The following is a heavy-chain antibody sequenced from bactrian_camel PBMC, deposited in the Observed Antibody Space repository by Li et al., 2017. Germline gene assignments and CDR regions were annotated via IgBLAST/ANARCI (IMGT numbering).Heavy chain of an antibody. D-gene: IGHD5*01. CDR1: GYGFSGHC. V-gene: IGHV3S1*01. Sequence: VQLVESGGGSVQAGGSLRLSCAASGYGFSGHCMGWFRQAPGKGLEWVAGINPDGGTTYYADPVKGRFTISRDNTKNTLSLQMSSLKAEDTAVYYCAAGVATNFGYWGQGTQVTVS. J-gene: IGHJ6*01. CDR2: INPDGGTT. CDR3: AAGVATNFGY.